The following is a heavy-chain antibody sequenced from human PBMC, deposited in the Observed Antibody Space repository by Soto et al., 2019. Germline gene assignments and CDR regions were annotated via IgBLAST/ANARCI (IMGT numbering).Heavy chain of an antibody. CDR2: ISYDGSNK. CDR3: AKVIFGVPTPDPYYYYAMDV. V-gene: IGHV3-30*18. D-gene: IGHD3-3*01. J-gene: IGHJ6*02. Sequence: QVQLVESGGGVVQPGRSLRLSCAASGFTFYNYGIHWVRQAPGKELEWVAVISYDGSNKYYADSVKGRFTISRDNSKSTLYLQMNRLRAEDTAVYYCAKVIFGVPTPDPYYYYAMDVWGQGTTVTVSS. CDR1: GFTFYNYG.